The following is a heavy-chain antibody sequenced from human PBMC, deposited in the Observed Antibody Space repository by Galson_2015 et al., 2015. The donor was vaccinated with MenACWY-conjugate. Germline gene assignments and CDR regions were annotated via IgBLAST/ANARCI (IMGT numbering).Heavy chain of an antibody. CDR1: GFTFGQYA. CDR3: AKDVYMDV. Sequence: SLRLSCAVSGFTFGQYAMSWVRQAPGTGLEWVAIISDSGAATHYIDSVKGRFTISRDNSKSTLYLQMSRLRAEDTALYYCAKDVYMDVWGKGTTVAVSS. CDR2: ISDSGAAT. J-gene: IGHJ6*03. V-gene: IGHV3-23*01.